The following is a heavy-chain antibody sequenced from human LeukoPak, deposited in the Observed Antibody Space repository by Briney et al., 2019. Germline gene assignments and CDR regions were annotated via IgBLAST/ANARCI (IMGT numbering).Heavy chain of an antibody. J-gene: IGHJ4*02. V-gene: IGHV3-30-3*01. Sequence: PGGSLRLSCAASGFTFSSYAMHWVRQAPGKGLEWVAVISYDGSNKYYADSVKGRFIISRDNSKNTLYLQMDSLRAEDTAVYYCARDPYDILTGYLDYWGQGTLVTVSS. D-gene: IGHD3-9*01. CDR3: ARDPYDILTGYLDY. CDR2: ISYDGSNK. CDR1: GFTFSSYA.